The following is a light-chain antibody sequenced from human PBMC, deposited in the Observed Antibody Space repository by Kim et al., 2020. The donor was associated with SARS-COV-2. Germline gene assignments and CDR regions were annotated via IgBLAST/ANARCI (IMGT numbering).Light chain of an antibody. CDR1: QDISAY. V-gene: IGKV1-9*01. Sequence: ASVGDSVTITCRASQDISAYFAWCQQKPGKAPKLLIYGAATLRSVVPSRSSGSGSGTDFTLSISGLQPEDFAHYYCQQLNTYPFTFGGGTKMGIK. CDR2: GAA. CDR3: QQLNTYPFT. J-gene: IGKJ4*01.